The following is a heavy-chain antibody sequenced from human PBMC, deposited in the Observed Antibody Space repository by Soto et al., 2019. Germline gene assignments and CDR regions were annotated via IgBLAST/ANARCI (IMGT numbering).Heavy chain of an antibody. J-gene: IGHJ5*02. V-gene: IGHV3-48*04. CDR3: ASVYGSWRLAS. Sequence: GGSLRLSCAASGFTFSDYSMNWVRQAPGKGLEWVSYISSDSSTIYYADSVKGRFTISRDSAKNSLYLQMNSLRAEDTAVYYCASVYGSWRLASWGQGTLVTVSS. CDR1: GFTFSDYS. D-gene: IGHD3-3*01. CDR2: ISSDSSTI.